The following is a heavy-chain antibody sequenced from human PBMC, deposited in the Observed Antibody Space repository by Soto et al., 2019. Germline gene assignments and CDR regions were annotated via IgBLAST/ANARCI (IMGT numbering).Heavy chain of an antibody. Sequence: PGGSLRLSCAASGFTFSSYGMHWVRQAPGKGLEWVAVIWYDGSNKYYADSVKGRFTISRDNSKNTLYLQMNSLRAEDTAVYYCAREFVVVTAILGKVESFDYWGQGTLVTVSS. CDR3: AREFVVVTAILGKVESFDY. CDR2: IWYDGSNK. J-gene: IGHJ4*02. V-gene: IGHV3-33*01. CDR1: GFTFSSYG. D-gene: IGHD2-21*02.